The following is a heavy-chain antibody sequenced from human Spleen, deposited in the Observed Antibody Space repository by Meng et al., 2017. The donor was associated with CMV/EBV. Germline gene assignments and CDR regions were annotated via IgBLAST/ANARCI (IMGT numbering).Heavy chain of an antibody. J-gene: IGHJ6*02. V-gene: IGHV3-48*04. CDR1: GFTFRSYS. CDR3: ARPRFNYYYGMDV. Sequence: GGSLRLSCAVSGFTFRSYSMTWVRQAPGKGLEWVSYISSSSGTMYYADSVKGRFTISRDNAKNSLYLQMNSLRAEDTAVYYCARPRFNYYYGMDVWGQGTTVTVSS. D-gene: IGHD3-3*01. CDR2: ISSSSGTM.